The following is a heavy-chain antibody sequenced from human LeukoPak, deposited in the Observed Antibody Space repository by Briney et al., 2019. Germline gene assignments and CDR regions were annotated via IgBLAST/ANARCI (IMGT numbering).Heavy chain of an antibody. CDR2: IYTSGST. Sequence: SQTLSLTCTVSGGSISSGSYYWSWIRQPAGKGLEWIGRIYTSGSTNYNPSLKSRVTISVDTSKNQSSLKLSSVTAADTAVYYCARGRSEVYYYYYMDVWGKGTTVTISS. J-gene: IGHJ6*03. CDR1: GGSISSGSYY. D-gene: IGHD3-10*01. V-gene: IGHV4-61*02. CDR3: ARGRSEVYYYYYMDV.